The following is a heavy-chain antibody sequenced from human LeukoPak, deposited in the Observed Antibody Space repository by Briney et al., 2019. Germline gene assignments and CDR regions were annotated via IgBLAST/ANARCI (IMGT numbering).Heavy chain of an antibody. Sequence: SETLSLTCAVYGGSFSVYYWGWIRQPPGKGLEWNGEINHSGSTNYNPSLKSRVTISVDTSKNQFSLKLSSVTAADTAVYYCARARDCSSTSCYEYFDYWGQGTLVTVSS. CDR1: GGSFSVYY. D-gene: IGHD2-2*01. V-gene: IGHV4-34*01. J-gene: IGHJ4*02. CDR3: ARARDCSSTSCYEYFDY. CDR2: INHSGST.